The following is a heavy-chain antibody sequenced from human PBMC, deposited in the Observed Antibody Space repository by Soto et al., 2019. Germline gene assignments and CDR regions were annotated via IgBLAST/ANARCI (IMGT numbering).Heavy chain of an antibody. J-gene: IGHJ6*02. D-gene: IGHD1-26*01. Sequence: QVQLQESGPGLVRASETLSLTCTVSGGSISSHYWSWVRQAPGKGLEWIGHIYYRGSTNYNPSLRSRSTISVDASKSQFSLKLNSVTTADTAVYYCARDGREASGMDVWGQGTKVTVSS. CDR1: GGSISSHY. V-gene: IGHV4-59*11. CDR3: ARDGREASGMDV. CDR2: IYYRGST.